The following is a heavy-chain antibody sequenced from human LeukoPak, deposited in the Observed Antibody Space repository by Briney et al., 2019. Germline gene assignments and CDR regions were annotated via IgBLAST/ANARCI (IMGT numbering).Heavy chain of an antibody. V-gene: IGHV4-34*01. J-gene: IGHJ4*02. Sequence: SETLSLTCAVYGGPFSGYSWSWIRQPPGKGLEWVGEINHSGSTNYNSSLKSRVTISVDTSKNQFSLKLTSVTAADTAVYFCAENYFGSGSYSYWDQGTLVTVSS. CDR3: AENYFGSGSYSY. CDR2: INHSGST. D-gene: IGHD3-10*01. CDR1: GGPFSGYS.